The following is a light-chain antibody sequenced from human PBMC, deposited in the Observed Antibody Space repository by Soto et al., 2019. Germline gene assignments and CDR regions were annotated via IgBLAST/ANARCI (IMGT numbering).Light chain of an antibody. J-gene: IGLJ1*01. V-gene: IGLV2-14*03. CDR3: SSYRSSSTPYYV. Sequence: QSALTQPASVSGSPGQSITISCTGTSSDVGGYNSVSWYQQHPGKAPKLMIYEVCNRPSGVSNRFSGSKSGNTASLTISGLQAEDESDYYCSSYRSSSTPYYVFXTGTKVTVL. CDR1: SSDVGGYNS. CDR2: EVC.